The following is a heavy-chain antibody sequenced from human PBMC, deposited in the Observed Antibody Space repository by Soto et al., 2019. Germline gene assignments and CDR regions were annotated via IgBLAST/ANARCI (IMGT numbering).Heavy chain of an antibody. Sequence: GGSLRLSCAASGFTLSRYWMSWVRQAPGKGLEWVADIKQDGSEKYYVDSVKGRFTISRDNAKNSLYLQMNSLRAGDTAVYYSARPPTANYDFWSGYKVYYYGMDVWGQGTTVTVSS. CDR2: IKQDGSEK. D-gene: IGHD3-3*01. V-gene: IGHV3-7*03. J-gene: IGHJ6*02. CDR1: GFTLSRYW. CDR3: ARPPTANYDFWSGYKVYYYGMDV.